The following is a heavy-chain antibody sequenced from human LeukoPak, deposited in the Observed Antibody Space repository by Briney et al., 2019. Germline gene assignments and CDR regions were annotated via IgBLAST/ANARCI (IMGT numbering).Heavy chain of an antibody. V-gene: IGHV1-46*01. D-gene: IGHD5-12*01. CDR2: INPSGGST. CDR1: GYTFTSYY. J-gene: IGHJ3*02. CDR3: ARDAGSGYDGIDI. Sequence: ASVKVSFKASGYTFTSYYMHWVRQAPGQGLEWMGIINPSGGSTSYAQKFQGRVTMTRDTSTSTVYMELSSLRSEDTAVYYCARDAGSGYDGIDIWGQGTMVTVSS.